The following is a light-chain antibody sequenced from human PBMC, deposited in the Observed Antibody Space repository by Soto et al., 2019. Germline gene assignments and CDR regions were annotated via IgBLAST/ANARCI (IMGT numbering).Light chain of an antibody. CDR1: QSISSY. V-gene: IGKV1-39*01. CDR2: AAS. Sequence: DIHLTQSPSSLSASLGDRGTLTWRASQSISSYLNWYQQKPGKAPKLLIFAASSLQSGVPSRFSGSGSRTDLTLTISSLQPEDFAVYYCQQYNTWHPITFGQGTRLEI. CDR3: QQYNTWHPIT. J-gene: IGKJ5*01.